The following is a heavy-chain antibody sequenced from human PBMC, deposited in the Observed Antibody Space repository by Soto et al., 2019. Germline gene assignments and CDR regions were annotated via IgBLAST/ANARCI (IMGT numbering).Heavy chain of an antibody. D-gene: IGHD6-19*01. Sequence: PSETLSLTCTVSGGSISSGGYYWSWIRQHPGKGLEWIGYIYYSGSTYYNPSLKSRVTISVDTSKNQFSLKLSSVTAADTAVYYCARDFLVSSGWYRGGMDVWGQGTTVTV. J-gene: IGHJ6*02. V-gene: IGHV4-31*03. CDR2: IYYSGST. CDR1: GGSISSGGYY. CDR3: ARDFLVSSGWYRGGMDV.